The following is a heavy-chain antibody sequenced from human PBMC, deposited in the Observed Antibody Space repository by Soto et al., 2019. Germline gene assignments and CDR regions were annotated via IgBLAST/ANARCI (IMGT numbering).Heavy chain of an antibody. V-gene: IGHV3-23*01. Sequence: EVQLLESGGGLVQPGGSLRLSCAASGFTFSSYAMSWVRQAPGKGLEWVSAISGSGGSTYYADSVKGRFTISRDNATNTLYLQMNSLRAEDTAVYYCAKDLGYSSGWYDYWGQGTLVTVSS. CDR1: GFTFSSYA. D-gene: IGHD6-19*01. CDR3: AKDLGYSSGWYDY. CDR2: ISGSGGST. J-gene: IGHJ4*02.